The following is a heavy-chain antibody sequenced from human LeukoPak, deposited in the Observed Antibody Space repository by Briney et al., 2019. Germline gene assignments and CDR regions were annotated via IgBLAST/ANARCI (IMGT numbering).Heavy chain of an antibody. CDR3: ARDYGSGTYYYYGMDV. D-gene: IGHD3-10*01. J-gene: IGHJ6*02. V-gene: IGHV3-74*01. CDR2: INSDGSST. CDR1: GFTFSSYW. Sequence: GGSLRLSCAASGFTFSSYWMHWVRQAPGKGLVWVSRINSDGSSTSYADSVKGRFTISRDNAKNTLYLQMNSLRAEDTAMYYCARDYGSGTYYYYGMDVWGQGTTVTVSS.